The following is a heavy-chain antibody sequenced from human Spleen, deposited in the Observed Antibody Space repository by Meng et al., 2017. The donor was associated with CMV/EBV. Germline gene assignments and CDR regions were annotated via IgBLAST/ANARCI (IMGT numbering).Heavy chain of an antibody. CDR1: GFTFSSYA. CDR3: AKDFWRGSRGESNDY. CDR2: ISGSGGST. D-gene: IGHD3-3*01. V-gene: IGHV3-23*01. Sequence: GESLKISCAASGFTFSSYAMSWVRRAPGKGLEWVSAISGSGGSTYYTDSVKGRFTISRDNSKNMVYLQMNSLRGEDTAVYYCAKDFWRGSRGESNDYWGQGTLVTVSS. J-gene: IGHJ4*02.